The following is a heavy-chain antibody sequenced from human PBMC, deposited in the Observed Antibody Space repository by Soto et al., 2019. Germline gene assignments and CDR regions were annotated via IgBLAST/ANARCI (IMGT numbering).Heavy chain of an antibody. D-gene: IGHD4-17*01. Sequence: QVQLVQSGAEVKKPGASVKVSCKASGYTFSSHDINWVRQATGQGLEWMGWMKPNSGNTGYAQKFQGRVTMTRNTSISTAYMELSSLRSEDTAVYYCARWDYGVYARFDFWGQGTLVTVSS. CDR1: GYTFSSHD. CDR2: MKPNSGNT. J-gene: IGHJ4*02. V-gene: IGHV1-8*01. CDR3: ARWDYGVYARFDF.